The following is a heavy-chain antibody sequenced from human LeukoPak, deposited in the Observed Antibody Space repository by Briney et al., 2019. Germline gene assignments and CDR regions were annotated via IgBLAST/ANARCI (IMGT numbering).Heavy chain of an antibody. CDR3: SRGSIGGSYSYYYYYYYMDV. CDR1: GYTFTGYY. V-gene: IGHV1-2*02. J-gene: IGHJ6*03. D-gene: IGHD1-26*01. Sequence: ASVKVSCKASGYTFTGYYMHWVRQAPEQGLEWMGWINPNSGGTNYAYKFQGRVTMTRDTSISTAYMELSSLSSDDSAVYFCSRGSIGGSYSYYYYYYYMDVWGKGTTVTVSS. CDR2: INPNSGGT.